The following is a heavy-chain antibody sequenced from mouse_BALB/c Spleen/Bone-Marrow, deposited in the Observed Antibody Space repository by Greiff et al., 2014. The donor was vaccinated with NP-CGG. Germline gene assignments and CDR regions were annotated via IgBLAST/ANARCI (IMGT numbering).Heavy chain of an antibody. CDR1: GFTFSSSS. J-gene: IGHJ4*01. Sequence: EVQGAQSGGGLVKPGGSLKFSCAASGFTFSSSSMSWVRQSPEKRLEWVATISSGGSYTYYPDSVKGRFTISRDNAKNTLYLQMSSLRSEDTAMYYCSSPSHYGHTMDYWGQGTSVTVSS. CDR3: SSPSHYGHTMDY. CDR2: ISSGGSYT. V-gene: IGHV5-9-3*01. D-gene: IGHD1-1*02.